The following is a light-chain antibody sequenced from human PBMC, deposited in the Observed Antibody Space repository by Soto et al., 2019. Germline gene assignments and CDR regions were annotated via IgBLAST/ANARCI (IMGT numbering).Light chain of an antibody. Sequence: DIVMTQSPLSLPVTPGEPASISCRSSQSLLHSNGYNYLDWYLQKPGQSPQLLIYLGSNRASGVPDRFSGSGSGTDFRLKISRLEAEDVGVYYCMQTLQTPLTFGGGTKVEIK. V-gene: IGKV2-28*01. CDR2: LGS. J-gene: IGKJ4*01. CDR1: QSLLHSNGYNY. CDR3: MQTLQTPLT.